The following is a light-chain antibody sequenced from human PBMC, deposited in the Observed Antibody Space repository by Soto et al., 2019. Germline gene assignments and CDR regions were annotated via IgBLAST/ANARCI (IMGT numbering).Light chain of an antibody. CDR2: KAS. CDR3: QHYNTYPWT. V-gene: IGKV1-5*03. Sequence: DIQMTQSPSILSASLGDRVSVTCRASQSISSWLAWYQQKPVKAPNLLIHKASHLESGVPSRFSGSGSGTEFTLTISSLQPGDFATYYCQHYNTYPWTFGQGTKVDIK. J-gene: IGKJ1*01. CDR1: QSISSW.